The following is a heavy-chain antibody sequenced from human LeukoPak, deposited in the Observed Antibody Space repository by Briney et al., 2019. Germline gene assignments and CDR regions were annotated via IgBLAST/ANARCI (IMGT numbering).Heavy chain of an antibody. CDR1: GGSISTYY. J-gene: IGHJ4*02. V-gene: IGHV4-59*01. Sequence: SVTLSLTCTVSGGSISTYYWSWIRQPPGKGLEWIGFIYHSGITNYNPSLKSRVTISVDTSKNQFSLNLSSVTAADTAVYYCARDERSDTSGWHLGYWGQGTLVTVSS. CDR3: ARDERSDTSGWHLGY. CDR2: IYHSGIT. D-gene: IGHD6-19*01.